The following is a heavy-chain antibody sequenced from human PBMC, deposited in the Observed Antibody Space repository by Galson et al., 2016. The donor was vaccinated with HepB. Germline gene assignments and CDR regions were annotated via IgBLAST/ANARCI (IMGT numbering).Heavy chain of an antibody. CDR2: IYSGGSA. CDR3: ARGKYASSPPFDY. V-gene: IGHV3-53*01. J-gene: IGHJ4*02. Sequence: SLRLSCAASGFTLNKNYMGWVRQAPGKGLEWVSVIYSGGSAYYPDSVKGRFIISRDTSRNTLYLQMDSLRAEDTAVYYCARGKYASSPPFDYWGQGTLVTVSS. CDR1: GFTLNKNY. D-gene: IGHD6-6*01.